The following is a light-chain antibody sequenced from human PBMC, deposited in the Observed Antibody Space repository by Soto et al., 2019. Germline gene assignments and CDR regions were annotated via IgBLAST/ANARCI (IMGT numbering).Light chain of an antibody. Sequence: DIQVTQPPSSLSVSMGDRVTITCRSSQTISVYRNWYQKKPGTPPKLLIYAASNLQSGVPSRFTGRGSGTDFTLTISSLQPEDFATYYCQQTYRNPYSFGQGTKREI. CDR3: QQTYRNPYS. CDR2: AAS. CDR1: QTISVY. V-gene: IGKV1-39*01. J-gene: IGKJ2*03.